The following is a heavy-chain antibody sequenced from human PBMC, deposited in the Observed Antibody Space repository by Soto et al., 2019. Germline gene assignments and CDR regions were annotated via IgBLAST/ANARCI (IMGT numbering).Heavy chain of an antibody. D-gene: IGHD1-1*01. V-gene: IGHV1-8*01. CDR2: MNPNSGNT. CDR3: ARDKVVGATGN. CDR1: EYTFPSYN. J-gene: IGHJ4*02. Sequence: QVQLVQSGAEVKKPGASVKASCKAFEYTFPSYNISWLRQATGQGLEWRGWMNPNSGNTVYAQKFQGRVTMTRNTSISTAYMELSSLRSEDTAVYYCARDKVVGATGNWGQGTLVTVSS.